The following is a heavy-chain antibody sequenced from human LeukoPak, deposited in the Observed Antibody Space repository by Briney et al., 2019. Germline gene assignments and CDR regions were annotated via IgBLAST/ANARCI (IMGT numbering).Heavy chain of an antibody. CDR3: AWGITIFGVVIDYYYYMDV. CDR2: IIPIFGTA. D-gene: IGHD3-3*01. Sequence: SVKVSCKASGGTFSSYAISWVRQAPGQGLEWMGGIIPIFGTANYAQKFQGRVTITADESTSTAYMELSSLRSEDTAVYYCAWGITIFGVVIDYYYYMDVWGKGTTVTVSS. CDR1: GGTFSSYA. J-gene: IGHJ6*03. V-gene: IGHV1-69*13.